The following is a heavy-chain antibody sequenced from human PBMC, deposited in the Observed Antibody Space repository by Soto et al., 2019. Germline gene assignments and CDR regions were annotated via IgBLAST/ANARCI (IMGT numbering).Heavy chain of an antibody. CDR1: GFTFSSFE. CDR3: ARDSRGGAARRPTFYY. J-gene: IGHJ4*02. Sequence: GSLRISCVGSGFTFSSFEMNWVRQTPGKGLEWLSYIGRSGETIYYADSVKGRFTISRDNAKSSLFLQMTGLRDEDTGIYYFARDSRGGAARRPTFYYWGRGTRVTVSS. CDR2: IGRSGETI. D-gene: IGHD6-6*01. V-gene: IGHV3-48*03.